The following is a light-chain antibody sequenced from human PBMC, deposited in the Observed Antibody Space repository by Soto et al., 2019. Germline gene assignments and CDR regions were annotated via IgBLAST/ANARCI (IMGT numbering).Light chain of an antibody. CDR1: SSDVGDYNY. CDR3: NSYASSSTYV. Sequence: QSVLTQPASVSGSPGQSITISCTGTSSDVGDYNYVSWYQQHPGKAPKLMIYEVTKRPSGVSNRFSGSKSGKTASLTISGHQAEDDADYYCNSYASSSTYVFGTGTKLTVL. J-gene: IGLJ1*01. CDR2: EVT. V-gene: IGLV2-14*01.